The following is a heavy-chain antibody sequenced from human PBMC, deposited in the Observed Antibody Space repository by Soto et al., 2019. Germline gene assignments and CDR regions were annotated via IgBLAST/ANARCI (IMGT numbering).Heavy chain of an antibody. CDR1: GGTFSSYA. J-gene: IGHJ5*02. CDR2: IIPIFGTA. CDR3: ARRIAVAGPPWDWFDP. Sequence: QVQLVQSGAEVKKPGSSVKVSCKASGGTFSSYAISWVRQAPGQGLEWRGGIIPIFGTANYAQKFQGRVTITADESTSTAYMELSSLRSEDTAVYYCARRIAVAGPPWDWFDPWGQGTLVTVSS. D-gene: IGHD6-19*01. V-gene: IGHV1-69*01.